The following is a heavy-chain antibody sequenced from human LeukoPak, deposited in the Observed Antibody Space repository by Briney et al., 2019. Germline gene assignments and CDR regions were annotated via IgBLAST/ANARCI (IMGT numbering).Heavy chain of an antibody. CDR2: INPSGGST. Sequence: ASVKVSCKASGYTFTSYYMHWVRQAPGQGLEWMGIINPSGGSTSYAQKFQDRVTMTRDMSTSTAYMELRSLRSDDTAVYYCARDPRSAYSSSWSFFDYWGQGTLVTVSS. D-gene: IGHD6-13*01. CDR1: GYTFTSYY. J-gene: IGHJ4*02. V-gene: IGHV1-46*01. CDR3: ARDPRSAYSSSWSFFDY.